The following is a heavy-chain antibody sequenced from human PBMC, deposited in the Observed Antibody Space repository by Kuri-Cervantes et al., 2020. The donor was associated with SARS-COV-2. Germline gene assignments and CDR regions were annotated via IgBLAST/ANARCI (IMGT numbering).Heavy chain of an antibody. D-gene: IGHD2-2*01. J-gene: IGHJ6*02. CDR2: INPNIGGT. CDR1: GYTFTGYY. Sequence: ASVKVSCKASGYTFTGYYMHWVRQAPGQGLEWMGWINPNIGGTNYAQKFQGWVTMTRDTSISTAYMELSRLRSDDTAVYYCARGGHGGDIVVLPAAPYYYGMDVWGQGTTVTVSS. CDR3: ARGGHGGDIVVLPAAPYYYGMDV. V-gene: IGHV1-2*04.